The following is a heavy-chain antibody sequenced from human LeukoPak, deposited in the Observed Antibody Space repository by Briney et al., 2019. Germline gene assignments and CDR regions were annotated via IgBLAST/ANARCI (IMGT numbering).Heavy chain of an antibody. V-gene: IGHV3-21*01. Sequence: GGAVILSCAASGFSFRSCRFNWLGQAPGKGVEWVSYLGRTCSHRHYAHSVTGRFPIPRDNAKNPMYLQMDSLRDEDTAVYYCATETIGRHYDYWGQGTLLTVSS. J-gene: IGHJ4*02. CDR1: GFSFRSCR. CDR2: LGRTCSHR. D-gene: IGHD1-14*01. CDR3: ATETIGRHYDY.